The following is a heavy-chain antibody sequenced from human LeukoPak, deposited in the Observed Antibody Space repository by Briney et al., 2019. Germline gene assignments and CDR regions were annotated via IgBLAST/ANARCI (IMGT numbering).Heavy chain of an antibody. CDR3: ARAANVWHYYYYGMGV. J-gene: IGHJ6*02. V-gene: IGHV3-30-3*01. CDR1: GFTFSSYA. CDR2: ISYDGSNK. D-gene: IGHD2-21*01. Sequence: PGGSLRLSCAASGFTFSSYAMHWVRQAPGKGLEWVAVISYDGSNKYYADSVKGRFTISRDNSKNTLYLQMNSLRAEDTAVYYCARAANVWHYYYYGMGVWGQGTTVTASS.